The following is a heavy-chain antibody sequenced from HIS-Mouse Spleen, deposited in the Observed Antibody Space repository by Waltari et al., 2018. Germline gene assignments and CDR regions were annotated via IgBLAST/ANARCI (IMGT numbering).Heavy chain of an antibody. J-gene: IGHJ4*02. CDR1: GYTFTSYG. D-gene: IGHD6-13*01. CDR2: IRAYNGNT. V-gene: IGHV1-18*01. Sequence: QVQLVQSGAEVKKPGASVKVSCKASGYTFTSYGISWVRQAPGQGLEWMGWIRAYNGNTNNAQELQGRVTMTTDTSTSTAYMELRSLRSDDTAVYYWARDQPGYSSSWYNRGFDYWGQGTLVTVSS. CDR3: ARDQPGYSSSWYNRGFDY.